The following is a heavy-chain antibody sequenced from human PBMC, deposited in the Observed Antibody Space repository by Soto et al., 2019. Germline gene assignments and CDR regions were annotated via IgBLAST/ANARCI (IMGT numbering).Heavy chain of an antibody. Sequence: SETLSLTCTVSDGSLSNFYWSWIPQPPGRGLEWIGYLSKSGSTNYNPSLKSRVFISGDTSKNQFSLKLDSVTAADTAVYYCARSRLPQPFFDWLFWGQGTLVTVSS. J-gene: IGHJ4*02. V-gene: IGHV4-59*01. CDR3: ARSRLPQPFFDWLF. CDR1: DGSLSNFY. D-gene: IGHD3-9*01. CDR2: LSKSGST.